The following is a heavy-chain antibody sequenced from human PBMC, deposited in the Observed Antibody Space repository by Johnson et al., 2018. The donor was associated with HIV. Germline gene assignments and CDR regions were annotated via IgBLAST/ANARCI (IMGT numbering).Heavy chain of an antibody. CDR2: IWYDGTNK. J-gene: IGHJ3*02. V-gene: IGHV3-33*03. CDR1: GFTFNSYG. D-gene: IGHD5-24*01. Sequence: QVQLVESGGRVVQPGRCLRLSCAASGFTFNSYGMHWVRQAPGKGLEWVAVIWYDGTNKYYADSVKGRFTISRDNSKNTLYLQMNSLRTEDTAVYYCARACRDGYTCDAFDIWGQGTMVTVSS. CDR3: ARACRDGYTCDAFDI.